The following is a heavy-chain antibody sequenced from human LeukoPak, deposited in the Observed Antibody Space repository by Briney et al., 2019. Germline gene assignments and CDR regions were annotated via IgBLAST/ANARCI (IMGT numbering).Heavy chain of an antibody. D-gene: IGHD4-17*01. CDR1: GGSISSGDYY. Sequence: SQTLSLACTVSGGSISSGDYYLSWIRQPPGKGLEWIVYIYYSGSTYYNPSLKSRVTISVDTSKNQFSLKLSSVTAADTAVYYCARGSPDYGDYGLPYYFDYWGQGTLVTVSS. CDR2: IYYSGST. CDR3: ARGSPDYGDYGLPYYFDY. J-gene: IGHJ4*02. V-gene: IGHV4-30-4*01.